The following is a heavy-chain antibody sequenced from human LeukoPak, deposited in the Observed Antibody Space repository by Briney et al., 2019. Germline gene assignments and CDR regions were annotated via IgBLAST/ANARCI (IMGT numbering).Heavy chain of an antibody. Sequence: GESLKISCKGSGFDFTVHWIAWVRPMPGKGLEWMGIIYPGDSDTRYSPSFQGQVTISADKSISTAYLQWSSLKASDTAMYYCAVGYCSSTSCYNPIFDYWGQGTLVTVSS. J-gene: IGHJ4*02. CDR1: GFDFTVHW. CDR2: IYPGDSDT. V-gene: IGHV5-51*01. CDR3: AVGYCSSTSCYNPIFDY. D-gene: IGHD2-2*02.